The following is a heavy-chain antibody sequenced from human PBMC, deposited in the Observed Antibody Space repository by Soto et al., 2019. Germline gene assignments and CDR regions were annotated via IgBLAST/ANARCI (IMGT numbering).Heavy chain of an antibody. Sequence: QVQLQESGPGLVKPSETLSLTCTVSGGSISTYYWSWIRQPPGKGLEWIGYIFYSGSTDYNPSLKSRVTISVDTSRNQFSLKLSSVTAADTAVYYCARDKSSGWFKSAFDIWGQAIMVTVSS. D-gene: IGHD3-22*01. CDR1: GGSISTYY. V-gene: IGHV4-59*01. CDR3: ARDKSSGWFKSAFDI. J-gene: IGHJ3*02. CDR2: IFYSGST.